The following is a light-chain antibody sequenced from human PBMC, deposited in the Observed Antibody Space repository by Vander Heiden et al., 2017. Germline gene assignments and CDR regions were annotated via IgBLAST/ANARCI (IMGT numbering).Light chain of an antibody. CDR3: AAWDDSLKGWV. J-gene: IGLJ3*02. CDR2: MNS. CDR1: ISNIGSNY. Sequence: QSVLTQPPSASGTPGQRVTISCSGSISNIGSNYVYWYQQVPGTAPKLLIYMNSQRPSGVPDRFSGSESGTSGSLAISGLRSEDEADYYCAAWDDSLKGWVFGGGTKLTVL. V-gene: IGLV1-47*01.